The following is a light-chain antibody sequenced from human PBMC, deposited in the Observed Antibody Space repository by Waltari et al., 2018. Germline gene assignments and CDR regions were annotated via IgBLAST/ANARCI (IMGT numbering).Light chain of an antibody. CDR1: QTVLYSSNNNNY. CDR2: WAS. Sequence: DIVMAQSPDSLAVSLGERATINCKSSQTVLYSSNNNNYLAWYQQKPGQPPKLLIYWASNRASGVPDRFSGSGSGTDFTLTISSLQAEDVAVYYCQQYYSTPVTFGQGTKLEIK. V-gene: IGKV4-1*01. CDR3: QQYYSTPVT. J-gene: IGKJ2*01.